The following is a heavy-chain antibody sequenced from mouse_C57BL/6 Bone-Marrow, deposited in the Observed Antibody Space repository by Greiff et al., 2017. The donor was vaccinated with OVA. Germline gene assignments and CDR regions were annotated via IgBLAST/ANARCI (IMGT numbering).Heavy chain of an antibody. CDR2: INPDSSTI. Sequence: AASGIDFSRYWMSWVRRAPEKGLEWIGEINPDSSTINYAPSLKDKFIISRDNAKNTLYLQMSKVRSEDTALYYCARAYYYGSSYGYFDVWGTGTTVTVSS. J-gene: IGHJ1*03. V-gene: IGHV4-1*01. CDR3: ARAYYYGSSYGYFDV. CDR1: GIDFSRYW. D-gene: IGHD1-1*01.